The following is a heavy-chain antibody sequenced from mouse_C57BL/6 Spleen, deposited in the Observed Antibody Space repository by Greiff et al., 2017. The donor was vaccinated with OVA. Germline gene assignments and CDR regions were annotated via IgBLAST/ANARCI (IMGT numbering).Heavy chain of an antibody. CDR1: GFTFSSYG. D-gene: IGHD1-1*01. J-gene: IGHJ3*01. CDR3: ARRDYYGSGAY. CDR2: ISSGGSYT. V-gene: IGHV5-6*01. Sequence: EVQLVESGGDLVKPGGSLKLSCAASGFTFSSYGMSWVRQTPDKRLEWVATISSGGSYTYYPDSVKGRFTISRDNAKNTLYLQMSSLKSEDTAMYYCARRDYYGSGAYWGQGTLVTVSA.